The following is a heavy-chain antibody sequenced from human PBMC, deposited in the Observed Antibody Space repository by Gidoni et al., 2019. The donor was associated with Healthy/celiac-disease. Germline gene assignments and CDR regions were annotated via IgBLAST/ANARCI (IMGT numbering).Heavy chain of an antibody. J-gene: IGHJ4*02. D-gene: IGHD5-12*01. CDR3: ARATSKIVATIRGPNYYFDY. Sequence: EVQLVESGGGLIQPGRSLRLSCAASGFTVSSNYLRWVRQAPGEGLEWVTVIYSGGSTYSGDSVKGRFTISRDNSKNTLYLQMNSQRDEDTAVYYCARATSKIVATIRGPNYYFDYWGQGTLVTVSS. V-gene: IGHV3-53*01. CDR2: IYSGGST. CDR1: GFTVSSNY.